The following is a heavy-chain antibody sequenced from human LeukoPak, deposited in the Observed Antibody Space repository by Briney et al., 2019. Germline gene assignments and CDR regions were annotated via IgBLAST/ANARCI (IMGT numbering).Heavy chain of an antibody. J-gene: IGHJ3*02. V-gene: IGHV1-2*02. D-gene: IGHD6-13*01. CDR1: GYTFTGHY. CDR2: INPNSGGT. Sequence: ASVKHSCKASGYTFTGHYMHWVREAPGQGLEWMGWINPNSGGTNYAQKFQGRVTMTRDTSISTAYMELSRLRSDDTAVYYCAREKPAAADREAFDIWGQGTMVTVSS. CDR3: AREKPAAADREAFDI.